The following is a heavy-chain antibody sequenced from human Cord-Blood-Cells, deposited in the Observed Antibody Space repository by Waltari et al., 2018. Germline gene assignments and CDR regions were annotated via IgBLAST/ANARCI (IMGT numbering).Heavy chain of an antibody. D-gene: IGHD5-12*01. V-gene: IGHV5-51*07. CDR3: ASGYSGYDRGEDY. CDR1: GNSFNSSW. Sequence: EVQLVQSGAEVKKPGESLKISCKGSGNSFNSSWIGWVDQMPGKGLEWMGIIFPGDSDTRYSPSFQGQVTISADKSISTAYLQWSSLKASDTAMYYCASGYSGYDRGEDYWGQGTLVTVSS. J-gene: IGHJ4*02. CDR2: IFPGDSDT.